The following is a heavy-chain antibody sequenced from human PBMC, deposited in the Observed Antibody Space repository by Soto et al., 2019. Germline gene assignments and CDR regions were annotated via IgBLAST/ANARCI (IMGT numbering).Heavy chain of an antibody. J-gene: IGHJ2*01. CDR2: ISYDGSNK. D-gene: IGHD4-4*01. CDR1: GFTFSSYA. V-gene: IGHV3-30-3*01. Sequence: QVQLVESGGGVVQPGRSLRLSCAASGFTFSSYAMHWVRQAPGKGLEWVAVISYDGSNKYYADSVKGRFTISRDNSKNTLYLHMNSLRAEDTAVYYCARDTVEFFSGWYFDLWGRGTLVTVSS. CDR3: ARDTVEFFSGWYFDL.